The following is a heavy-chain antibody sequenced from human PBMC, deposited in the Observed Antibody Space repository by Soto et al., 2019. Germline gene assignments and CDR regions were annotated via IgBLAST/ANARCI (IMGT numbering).Heavy chain of an antibody. J-gene: IGHJ5*02. CDR1: ISHG. CDR3: AKGLGSSSFGVDL. Sequence: ISHGVSWISKKQGKGLEWVSAISGSGGSTYYADSVKGRFTISRANSKNTLYLQMNSLRAEDTAVVYCAKGLGSSSFGVDLWVQGT. V-gene: IGHV3-23*01. D-gene: IGHD6-6*01. CDR2: ISGSGGST.